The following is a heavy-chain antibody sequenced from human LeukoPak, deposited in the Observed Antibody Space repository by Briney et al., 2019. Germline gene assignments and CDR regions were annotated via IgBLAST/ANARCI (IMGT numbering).Heavy chain of an antibody. Sequence: GGSLRLSCAASGFTFSNYSMNWVRQAPGKGLEWVSSISSSSSYIYYADSLKGRFTISRGNAKNSLYLQMNSLRAEDTAVYYCAREKLELRQIFDAFDIWGQGTMVTVSS. D-gene: IGHD1-7*01. CDR3: AREKLELRQIFDAFDI. J-gene: IGHJ3*02. CDR1: GFTFSNYS. CDR2: ISSSSSYI. V-gene: IGHV3-21*01.